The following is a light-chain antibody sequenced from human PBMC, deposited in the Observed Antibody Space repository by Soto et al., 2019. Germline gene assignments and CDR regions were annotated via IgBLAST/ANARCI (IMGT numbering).Light chain of an antibody. CDR3: QQSYSTPRT. Sequence: IHLPQSTSPLSASVGHRLTITCRASQSISSYLNWYQQKPGKAPKLLIYAASSLQSGVPSRCSGSGSGTDFTLTISSLQPEDFATYYCQQSYSTPRTFGQGTKVDI. J-gene: IGKJ1*01. CDR1: QSISSY. CDR2: AAS. V-gene: IGKV1-39*01.